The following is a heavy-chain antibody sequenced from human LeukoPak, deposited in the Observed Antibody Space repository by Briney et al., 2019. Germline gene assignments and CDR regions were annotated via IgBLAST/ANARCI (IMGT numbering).Heavy chain of an antibody. CDR2: ISGSGGNT. D-gene: IGHD3-22*01. CDR1: GFTFSSYA. Sequence: GGSLRLSCAASGFTFSSYAMSWVRQAPGKGLEWVSAISGSGGNTYYADSVKGRFTISRDNSKNTLYLQMNSLRAEDTAVYYCAKDLGYDSSGYSDYWGQGTLVTVSS. J-gene: IGHJ4*02. V-gene: IGHV3-23*01. CDR3: AKDLGYDSSGYSDY.